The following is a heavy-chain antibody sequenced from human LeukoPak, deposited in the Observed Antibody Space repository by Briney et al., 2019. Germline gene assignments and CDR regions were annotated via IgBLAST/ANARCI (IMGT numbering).Heavy chain of an antibody. CDR1: GGTFSSYA. D-gene: IGHD5-18*01. CDR2: IIPIFGTA. Sequence: SVKVSCKASGGTFSSYAISWVRQAPGQGLEWMGGIIPIFGTANYAQKFQGRVTITADESTSTAYMELSSLRSEDTAVYYCARLAMVNYYYYYMDVWGKGTTVTVSS. J-gene: IGHJ6*03. V-gene: IGHV1-69*13. CDR3: ARLAMVNYYYYYMDV.